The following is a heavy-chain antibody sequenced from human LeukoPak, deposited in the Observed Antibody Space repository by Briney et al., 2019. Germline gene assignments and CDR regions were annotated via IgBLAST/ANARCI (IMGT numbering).Heavy chain of an antibody. CDR2: IYPGDSDT. J-gene: IGHJ4*02. V-gene: IGHV5-51*01. CDR3: ARRDDSKAFDY. Sequence: GESLKISSKGSGYSFSSYWIGWVRQMPGKGLEWMGLIYPGDSDTRYSPSFQGQVTISADKSISTAYLQWSSLKASDTAMYYCARRDDSKAFDYWGQGTLVTVSS. CDR1: GYSFSSYW. D-gene: IGHD3-22*01.